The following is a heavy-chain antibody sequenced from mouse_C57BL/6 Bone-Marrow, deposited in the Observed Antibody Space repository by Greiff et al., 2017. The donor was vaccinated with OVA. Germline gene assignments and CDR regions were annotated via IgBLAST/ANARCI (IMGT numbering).Heavy chain of an antibody. D-gene: IGHD1-1*01. CDR3: ARVYYYGSSY. Sequence: EVQLVESGPGLVKPSQSLSLTCSVTGYSITSGYYWNWIRQFPGNKLEWMGYISYDGSNNYNPSLKNRISITRDTSKNQFFLKLNSVTTEDTATYYCARVYYYGSSYWGQGTTLTVSS. CDR2: ISYDGSN. J-gene: IGHJ2*01. CDR1: GYSITSGYY. V-gene: IGHV3-6*01.